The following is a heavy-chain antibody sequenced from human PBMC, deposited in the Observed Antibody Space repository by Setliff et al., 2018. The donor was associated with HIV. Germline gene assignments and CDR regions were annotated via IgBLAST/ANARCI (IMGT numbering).Heavy chain of an antibody. CDR2: IKGKTDGATT. D-gene: IGHD3-16*02. CDR1: GFTFSNAW. J-gene: IGHJ4*02. CDR3: ATDALHIWGTYRVGVVDY. V-gene: IGHV3-15*01. Sequence: PGGSLRLSCAAAGFTFSNAWMNWVRQAPGRGLEWVGRIKGKTDGATTDYAAPVKGRFTISRDDSKHTLYLRMNSLKTEDTAVYYCATDALHIWGTYRVGVVDYWGQGVLVTVSS.